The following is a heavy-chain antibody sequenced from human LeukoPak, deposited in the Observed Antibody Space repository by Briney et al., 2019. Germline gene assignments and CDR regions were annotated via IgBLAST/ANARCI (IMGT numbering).Heavy chain of an antibody. D-gene: IGHD2-8*02. CDR1: GGSINRYY. J-gene: IGHJ4*02. Sequence: SETLSLTCTVAGGSINRYYWSWIRQSPGKGLEWIARIYYTGTTNYNPSLKSQVTISVDTSKNQFSLSLTSVTAADTAVYCCAREWGTGSSDYWGQGILVTVSS. CDR2: IYYTGTT. V-gene: IGHV4-59*01. CDR3: AREWGTGSSDY.